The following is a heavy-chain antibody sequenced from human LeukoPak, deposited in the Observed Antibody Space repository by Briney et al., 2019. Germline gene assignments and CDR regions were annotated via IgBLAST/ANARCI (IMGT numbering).Heavy chain of an antibody. Sequence: SVKVSCKASGFTFTSSAMQWVRQARGQRLEWIGWIVVGSGNTNYAQKFQERVTITRDMSTSTAYMELSSLRSEDTAVYYCAAGGYCSSTSCYTPAFDNWGQGTMVTVSS. J-gene: IGHJ3*02. D-gene: IGHD2-2*02. CDR1: GFTFTSSA. V-gene: IGHV1-58*02. CDR2: IVVGSGNT. CDR3: AAGGYCSSTSCYTPAFDN.